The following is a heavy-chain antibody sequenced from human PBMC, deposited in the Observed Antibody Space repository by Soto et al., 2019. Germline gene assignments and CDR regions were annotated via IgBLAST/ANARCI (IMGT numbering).Heavy chain of an antibody. V-gene: IGHV3-33*01. CDR2: IWYDGSNE. Sequence: GGSLRLSCAASGFIFSDFAMHWVRQAPGKGLELVAEIWYDGSNEYYGDAVKGRFTISRDNSKNTLYLQLNSLRAEDTAVYYCARVPEAGRPLFDYWGQGALVTVSS. CDR3: ARVPEAGRPLFDY. D-gene: IGHD6-6*01. CDR1: GFIFSDFA. J-gene: IGHJ4*02.